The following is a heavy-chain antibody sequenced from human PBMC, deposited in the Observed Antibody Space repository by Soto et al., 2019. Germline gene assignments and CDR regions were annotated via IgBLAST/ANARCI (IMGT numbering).Heavy chain of an antibody. CDR1: GYTFTSYA. CDR2: INAGNGNT. D-gene: IGHD2-8*01. V-gene: IGHV1-3*01. J-gene: IGHJ6*03. Sequence: QVQLVQSGAEVKKPGASVKVSCKASGYTFTSYAMHWVRQAPGQRLEWMGWINAGNGNTKYSRKFQGRVTITRDTSASTAYMELSSLRSEDTAVYYCAREGDIVLMVYARYYYYYYMDVWGKGTTVTVSS. CDR3: AREGDIVLMVYARYYYYYYMDV.